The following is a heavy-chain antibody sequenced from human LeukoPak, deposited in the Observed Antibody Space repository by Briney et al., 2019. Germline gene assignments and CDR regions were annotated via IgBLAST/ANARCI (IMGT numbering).Heavy chain of an antibody. CDR1: GGSINSYY. J-gene: IGHJ2*01. D-gene: IGHD3-10*01. CDR3: ARVLWFGESHFYFDL. CDR2: IHYTGST. V-gene: IGHV4-59*01. Sequence: SETLSLTCTVSGGSINSYYWSWIRQPPGKGLECIGYIHYTGSTNYNPSLKSRVTISVDASKNQFSLKLSSVTAADTAVYYCARVLWFGESHFYFDLWGRGTLVTVSS.